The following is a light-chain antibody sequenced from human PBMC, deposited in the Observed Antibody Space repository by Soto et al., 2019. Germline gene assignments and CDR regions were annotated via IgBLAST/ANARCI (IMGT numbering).Light chain of an antibody. CDR2: LNSDGSH. CDR1: SGHSSYA. V-gene: IGLV4-69*01. J-gene: IGLJ2*01. Sequence: QLVLTQSPSASASLGASVKLTCTLSSGHSSYAIAWHQQQPEKDPRYLMKLNSDGSHSKGDGIPDRFSGSSSGAERYLTISSLHSEDEADYYCQTWGTGIQVFGGGTKVTVL. CDR3: QTWGTGIQV.